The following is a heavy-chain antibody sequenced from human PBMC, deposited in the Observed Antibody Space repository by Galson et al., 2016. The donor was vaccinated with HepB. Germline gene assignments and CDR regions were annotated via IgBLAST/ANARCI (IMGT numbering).Heavy chain of an antibody. D-gene: IGHD3-10*01. Sequence: SVKVSCKASGYTFINYYMHWVRQAPGQGLEWMGIGNPRTGSTSYAQRFQDRVTVTRDTSTSTVYMELSSLRSEDTAEYYWARDRGSNSLKGYGMDVWGQGTTVTVSS. CDR1: GYTFINYY. J-gene: IGHJ6*02. CDR2: GNPRTGST. CDR3: ARDRGSNSLKGYGMDV. V-gene: IGHV1-46*01.